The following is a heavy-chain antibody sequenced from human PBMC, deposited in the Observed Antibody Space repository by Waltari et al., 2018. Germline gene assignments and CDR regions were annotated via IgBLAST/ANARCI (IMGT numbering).Heavy chain of an antibody. D-gene: IGHD3-10*01. J-gene: IGHJ4*02. CDR2: IKTHGSSK. Sequence: EVQLLESGGGLVKPGGSLRLSCAASEFTFRDSWMHWVRQAPGKVLVWISLIKTHGSSKIYADSVKGRFTISRDNANNTLYLQMNSLREEDTAIYYCASNGSGSYYNLWGQGTLVTVSS. CDR1: EFTFRDSW. V-gene: IGHV3-74*01. CDR3: ASNGSGSYYNL.